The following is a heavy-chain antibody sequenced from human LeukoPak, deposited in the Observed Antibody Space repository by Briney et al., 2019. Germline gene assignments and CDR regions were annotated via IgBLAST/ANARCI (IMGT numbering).Heavy chain of an antibody. J-gene: IGHJ4*02. Sequence: QSGGSLRLSCAASGFTFSSYAMSWVRQAPGKGLEWVSAISGSGGSTYYADSVKGRFTISRDNSKNTLYLQMNSLRAEDTAVYYCAKRAARLSARPNAKEYYFDCWGQGTLVTVSS. CDR3: AKRAARLSARPNAKEYYFDC. CDR1: GFTFSSYA. V-gene: IGHV3-23*01. D-gene: IGHD6-6*01. CDR2: ISGSGGST.